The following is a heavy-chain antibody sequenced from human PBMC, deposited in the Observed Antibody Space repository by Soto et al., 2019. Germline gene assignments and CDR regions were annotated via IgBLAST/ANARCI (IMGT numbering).Heavy chain of an antibody. J-gene: IGHJ4*02. D-gene: IGHD3-10*01. V-gene: IGHV4-31*03. Sequence: QVQLQESGPGLVKPSQTLSLTCTVSGGSISSGGYYWSWIRQHPGKGLEWIGYIYYSGRTYYNPALMRRVTISVDTSKNPFSMELSTVTAADTAVYYWARGQISYGSGSYYFDYWGQGTLVTVSS. CDR1: GGSISSGGYY. CDR2: IYYSGRT. CDR3: ARGQISYGSGSYYFDY.